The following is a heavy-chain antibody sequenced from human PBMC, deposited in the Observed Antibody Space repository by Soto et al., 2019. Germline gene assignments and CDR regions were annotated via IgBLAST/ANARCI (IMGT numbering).Heavy chain of an antibody. CDR3: AKDYSSSSWIDY. CDR2: ISYDGSNK. V-gene: IGHV3-30*18. J-gene: IGHJ4*02. CDR1: GFTFSSYG. D-gene: IGHD6-6*01. Sequence: SGGSLRLSCAASGFTFSSYGMHWVRQAPGKGLEWVAVISYDGSNKYYADSVKGRFTISRDNSKNTLYLQMNSLRAEDTAVYYCAKDYSSSSWIDYWGQGTLVTVSS.